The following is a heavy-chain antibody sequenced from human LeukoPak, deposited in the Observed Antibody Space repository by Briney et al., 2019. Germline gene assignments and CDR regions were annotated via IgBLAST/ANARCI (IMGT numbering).Heavy chain of an antibody. V-gene: IGHV4-34*01. CDR3: ASQYSSSPPYHYYGMDV. D-gene: IGHD6-13*01. Sequence: SETLSLTCAVYGGSFSGYYWSWIRQPPGKGLEWIGEINHSGSTNYNPSLKSRVTISVDTSKNQFSLKLSSVTAADTAVYYCASQYSSSPPYHYYGMDVWGQGTTVTVSS. CDR1: GGSFSGYY. CDR2: INHSGST. J-gene: IGHJ6*02.